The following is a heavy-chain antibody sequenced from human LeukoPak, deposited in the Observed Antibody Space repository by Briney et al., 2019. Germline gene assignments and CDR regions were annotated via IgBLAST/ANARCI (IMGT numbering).Heavy chain of an antibody. V-gene: IGHV3-11*01. J-gene: IGHJ4*02. D-gene: IGHD6-13*01. CDR1: GFTFSDYY. CDR2: ISTTSDTI. Sequence: GGSLRLSCAASGFTFSDYYMSWIRQAPGKGLEWLSYISTTSDTIYYADSVKGRFTISRDNAKNSLYLQMNSLSAEDTAVYYCAREAGYTIPFDYWGQGSLVTVSS. CDR3: AREAGYTIPFDY.